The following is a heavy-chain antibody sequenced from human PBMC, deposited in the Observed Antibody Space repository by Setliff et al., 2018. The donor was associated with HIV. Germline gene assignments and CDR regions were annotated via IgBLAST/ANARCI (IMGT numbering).Heavy chain of an antibody. CDR2: LYVSGDT. CDR1: GGSISGHF. Sequence: PSETLSLTCSVSGGSISGHFWSWVRQPAGKGLEWIGRLYVSGDTNYNPSLKSRVTMSLDTSKKHFSLNLKSVTAADTAVYYCALTGHRLLRGYMDVWGKGTTVTVSS. CDR3: ALTGHRLLRGYMDV. V-gene: IGHV4-4*07. J-gene: IGHJ6*03. D-gene: IGHD2-15*01.